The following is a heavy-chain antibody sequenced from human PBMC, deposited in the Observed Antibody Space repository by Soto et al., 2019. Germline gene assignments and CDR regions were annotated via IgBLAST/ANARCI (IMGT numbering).Heavy chain of an antibody. CDR3: ARDLHYCSSTSCYYWFDP. D-gene: IGHD2-2*01. V-gene: IGHV1-2*04. Sequence: GASVKVSCKASGYTFTGYYMHWVRQAPGQGLEWMGWINPNSGGTNYAQKFQGWVTMTRDTSIGTAYMELSRLRSDDTAVYYCARDLHYCSSTSCYYWFDPWGQGTLVTVSS. CDR2: INPNSGGT. J-gene: IGHJ5*02. CDR1: GYTFTGYY.